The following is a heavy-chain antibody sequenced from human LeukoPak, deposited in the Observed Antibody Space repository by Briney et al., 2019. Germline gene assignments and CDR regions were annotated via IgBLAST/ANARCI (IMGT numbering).Heavy chain of an antibody. CDR2: INPNSGGT. D-gene: IGHD2-2*01. J-gene: IGHJ5*02. CDR1: GYTFTGYY. V-gene: IGHV1-2*02. Sequence: ASVKVSCKASGYTFTGYYMHWVRRAPGQGLEWMGWINPNSGGTNYAQKFQGRVTMTRDTSISTAYMELSRLRSDDTAVYYCARAWVVPAAPNWFDPWGQGTLVTVSS. CDR3: ARAWVVPAAPNWFDP.